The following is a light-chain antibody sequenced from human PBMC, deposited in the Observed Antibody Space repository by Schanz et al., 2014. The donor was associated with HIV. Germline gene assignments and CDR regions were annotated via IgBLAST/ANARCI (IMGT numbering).Light chain of an antibody. CDR1: QGVGTW. CDR3: QQYYRTPWT. CDR2: EAS. Sequence: DIQMTQSPTSVSASVGDTVTITCWARQGVGTWLAWYQQKPGKAPKLLISEASSLQSGVPSRFSGRGSGTDFTLTISSLQPEDVAVYYCQQYYRTPWTFGQGTKVEIK. V-gene: IGKV1D-16*02. J-gene: IGKJ1*01.